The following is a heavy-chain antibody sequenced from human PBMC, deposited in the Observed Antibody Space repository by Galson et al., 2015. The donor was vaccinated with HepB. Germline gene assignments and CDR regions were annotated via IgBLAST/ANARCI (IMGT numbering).Heavy chain of an antibody. CDR3: ARVYIGYSYGWSWFDY. J-gene: IGHJ4*02. V-gene: IGHV1-46*01. CDR2: INPSGGST. CDR1: GYTFTSYY. Sequence: SVKVSCKASGYTFTSYYMHWVRQAPGQGLEWMGIINPSGGSTSYAQKFQGRVTMTRDTSTSTVYMELSSLRSEDTAVYYCARVYIGYSYGWSWFDYWGQGTLVTVSS. D-gene: IGHD5-18*01.